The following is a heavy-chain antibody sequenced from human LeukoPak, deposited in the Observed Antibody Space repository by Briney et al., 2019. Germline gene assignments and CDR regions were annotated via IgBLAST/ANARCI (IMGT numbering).Heavy chain of an antibody. CDR1: GGSMNSYY. V-gene: IGHV4-59*12. CDR2: ISYSGST. J-gene: IGHJ4*02. D-gene: IGHD2-15*01. CDR3: ARGRYCSGGSCYPFDY. Sequence: PSETLSLTCTVSGGSMNSYYWSWIRQPPGKGLEWIGYISYSGSTNYNPSLKSRVTISVDTSKNQFSLKLGSVTAADTAVYYCARGRYCSGGSCYPFDYWGQGTLVTVSS.